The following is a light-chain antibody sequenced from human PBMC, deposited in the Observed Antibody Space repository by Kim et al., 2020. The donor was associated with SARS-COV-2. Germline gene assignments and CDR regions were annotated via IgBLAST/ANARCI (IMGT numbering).Light chain of an antibody. J-gene: IGKJ4*01. Sequence: SPGERPPLSCRASQSVTSILALYKQKPVQAPRHLIYGASTRATGIPAKFIGSGSGTEFTPTNSVLHAEDFAVYYCQQYNNWPPALTFGGGTKLEIK. CDR2: GAS. CDR3: QQYNNWPPALT. CDR1: QSVTSI. V-gene: IGKV3-15*01.